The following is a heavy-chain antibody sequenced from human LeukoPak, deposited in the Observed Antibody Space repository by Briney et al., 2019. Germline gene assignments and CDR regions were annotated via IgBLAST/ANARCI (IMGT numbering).Heavy chain of an antibody. D-gene: IGHD5-18*01. CDR1: GFTFSSYG. CDR3: ARDMETADLDY. CDR2: IWYDGSNK. V-gene: IGHV3-33*01. J-gene: IGHJ4*02. Sequence: PGGSLRLSCAASGFTFSSYGMHWVRQAPGRGLEWVAVIWYDGSNKYYADSVKGRFTISRDNARNTMYLQMNSLRAEDTAVYYCARDMETADLDYWGQGILVTVSS.